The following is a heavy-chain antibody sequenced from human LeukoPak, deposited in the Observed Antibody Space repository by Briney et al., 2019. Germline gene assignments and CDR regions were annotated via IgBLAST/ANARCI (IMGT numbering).Heavy chain of an antibody. CDR2: IYYSGST. D-gene: IGHD1-26*01. CDR3: AKDRIVGVTSKTFDH. J-gene: IGHJ4*02. CDR1: GGSINSYY. Sequence: PSETLSLTCTVSGGSINSYYWSWIRQPPGKGLEWIGYIYYSGSTNYNPSLKSRVTMSVDTSTNHFSLKLSSVTAEDTAVYYCAKDRIVGVTSKTFDHWGQGTLVTVSS. V-gene: IGHV4-59*01.